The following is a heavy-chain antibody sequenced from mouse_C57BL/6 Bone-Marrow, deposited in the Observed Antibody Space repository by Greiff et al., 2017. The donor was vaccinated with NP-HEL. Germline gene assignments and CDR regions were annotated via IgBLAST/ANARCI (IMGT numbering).Heavy chain of an antibody. CDR3: ARGIFYYYGSSPAWFAY. CDR2: IYPRSGNT. J-gene: IGHJ3*01. Sequence: VQLQQSGAELARPGASVKLSCKDSGYTFTSYGISWVKQRTGKGLEWIGEIYPRSGNTYYNEKFKGKATLTADKSSSTAYMELRSLTSEDSAVYFCARGIFYYYGSSPAWFAYWGQGTLVTVSA. D-gene: IGHD1-1*01. CDR1: GYTFTSYG. V-gene: IGHV1-81*01.